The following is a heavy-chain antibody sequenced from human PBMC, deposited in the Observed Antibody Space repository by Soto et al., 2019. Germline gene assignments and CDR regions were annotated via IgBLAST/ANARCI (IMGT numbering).Heavy chain of an antibody. CDR1: GGSISRSSYY. Sequence: SETLSLTCTVSGGSISRSSYYWGWIRQPPGKGLEWIGSIYYSGSTYYNPSLKSRVTISVDTSKNQFSLKLSSVTAADTAVYYCARRGPVSSSLLYYFDYWGQGTLVTVSS. J-gene: IGHJ4*02. CDR2: IYYSGST. D-gene: IGHD6-13*01. V-gene: IGHV4-39*01. CDR3: ARRGPVSSSLLYYFDY.